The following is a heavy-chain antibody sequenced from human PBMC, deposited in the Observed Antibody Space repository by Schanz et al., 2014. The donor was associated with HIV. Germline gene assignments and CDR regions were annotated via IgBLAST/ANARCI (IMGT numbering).Heavy chain of an antibody. V-gene: IGHV3-21*01. CDR3: ATDLSSSWFFDN. Sequence: EVQLVESGGGLAKPGGSLRLSCAASGFTFSRYSLNWVRQAPGKGLEWVSSITSSSSYIYYADSVKGRFSVSRDNAKNSLYQQMNSLRAEDTAVYFCATDLSSSWFFDNWGQGTLVTVSS. J-gene: IGHJ4*02. D-gene: IGHD6-13*01. CDR1: GFTFSRYS. CDR2: ITSSSSYI.